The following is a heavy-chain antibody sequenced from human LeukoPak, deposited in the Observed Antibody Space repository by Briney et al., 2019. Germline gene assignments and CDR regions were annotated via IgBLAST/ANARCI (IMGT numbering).Heavy chain of an antibody. CDR1: GFTFSSYS. CDR2: ISSSSSTI. Sequence: GGSLRLSCAASGFTFSSYSMNWVRQAPGKGLEWVSYISSSSSTIYYADSVKGRFTISRDNAKNSLYLQMNSLRAEDTAVYYCARCAGTPAYYYYYYYMDVWGKGTTVTVSS. V-gene: IGHV3-48*01. D-gene: IGHD1/OR15-1a*01. J-gene: IGHJ6*03. CDR3: ARCAGTPAYYYYYYYMDV.